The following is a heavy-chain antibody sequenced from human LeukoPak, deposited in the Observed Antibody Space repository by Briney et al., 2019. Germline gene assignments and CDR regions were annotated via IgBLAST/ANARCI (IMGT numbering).Heavy chain of an antibody. J-gene: IGHJ4*02. V-gene: IGHV3-23*01. D-gene: IGHD3-22*01. Sequence: GGSLRLSCAASGFTFSSYAMSWVRQAPGKGLEWVSAIRGNAGTTYYADSVKGRFTIFRDNSKNMLYLQMNSLRVEDTAIYYCAKGHGDSSGYYYFDSWGQGTLVTVSS. CDR2: IRGNAGTT. CDR3: AKGHGDSSGYYYFDS. CDR1: GFTFSSYA.